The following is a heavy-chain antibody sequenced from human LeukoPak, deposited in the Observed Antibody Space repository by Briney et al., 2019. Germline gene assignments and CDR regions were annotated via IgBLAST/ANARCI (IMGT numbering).Heavy chain of an antibody. CDR2: ISYDGSNK. CDR3: ASAMVRGQSNDY. D-gene: IGHD3-10*01. V-gene: IGHV3-30-3*01. Sequence: GGSLRLSCAASGFTFSSYAMHWVRQAPGKGLEWVAVISYDGSNKYYADSVKGRFTISRDNSKNTLYLQMNSLRAEDTAVYYCASAMVRGQSNDYWGQGTLVTVSS. CDR1: GFTFSSYA. J-gene: IGHJ4*02.